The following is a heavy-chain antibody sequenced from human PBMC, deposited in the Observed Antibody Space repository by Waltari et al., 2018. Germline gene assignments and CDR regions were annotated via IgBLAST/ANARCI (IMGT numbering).Heavy chain of an antibody. CDR2: IIPILGIA. J-gene: IGHJ4*02. Sequence: QVQLVQSGAEVKKPGSSVKVSCKASGGTFSSYAISRVRQAPGQGLEWMGRIIPILGIANYAQKFQGRVTITADKSTSTAYMELSSLRSEDTAVYYCARGGSNGKMDYWGQGTLVTVSS. D-gene: IGHD4-4*01. V-gene: IGHV1-69*04. CDR3: ARGGSNGKMDY. CDR1: GGTFSSYA.